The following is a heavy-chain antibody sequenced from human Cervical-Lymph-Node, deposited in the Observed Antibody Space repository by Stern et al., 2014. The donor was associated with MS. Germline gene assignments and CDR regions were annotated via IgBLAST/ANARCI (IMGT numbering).Heavy chain of an antibody. CDR3: SRSILTGGGYYKA. V-gene: IGHV3-15*01. Sequence: VQLVESGGGLVGSLRLSCAASGFTFTNAWMSWVRQAPGKGLEWVGRIKSKTDGGTADYATPVKGRFTISRDDSKNTLYLQMNSLKTEDTAVYYCSRSILTGGGYYKAWGQGTLVTVSS. J-gene: IGHJ5*02. CDR2: IKSKTDGGTA. D-gene: IGHD1-14*01. CDR1: GFTFTNAW.